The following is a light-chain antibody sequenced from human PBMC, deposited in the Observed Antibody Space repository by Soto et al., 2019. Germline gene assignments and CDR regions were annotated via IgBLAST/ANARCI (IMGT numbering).Light chain of an antibody. J-gene: IGKJ1*01. CDR3: QQYTRAPLT. CDR2: DAS. CDR1: QGFSNY. Sequence: DIQMTQSPSSLSASVGVRDTFTCRASQGFSNYLAWYQQKPGKVPNLLIYDASTLQSGAPSRFSGSGSGTDFSLTISSLQPEDGATYYCQQYTRAPLTFGQGTKVEIK. V-gene: IGKV1-27*01.